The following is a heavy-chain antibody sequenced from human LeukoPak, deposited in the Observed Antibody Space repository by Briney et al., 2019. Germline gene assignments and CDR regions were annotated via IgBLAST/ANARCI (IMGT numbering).Heavy chain of an antibody. CDR2: INHSGST. J-gene: IGHJ4*02. CDR1: GGSFSGYY. Sequence: SETLSLTCAVYGGSFSGYYWSWIRQPPGKGLEWIGEINHSGSTNYNPSLKSRVTISVDTSKNQFSLRLSSVTAADTAVYYCARGGPYYYDSSGYLDYWGQGTLVTVSS. D-gene: IGHD3-22*01. V-gene: IGHV4-34*01. CDR3: ARGGPYYYDSSGYLDY.